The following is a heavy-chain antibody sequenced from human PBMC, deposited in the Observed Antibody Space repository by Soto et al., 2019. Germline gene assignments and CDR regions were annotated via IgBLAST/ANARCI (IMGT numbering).Heavy chain of an antibody. CDR3: ARGPYDILTGYYSASDY. D-gene: IGHD3-9*01. Sequence: QVQLVESGGGVVQSGRSLRLSCAASGFTFSSYAMHWVRQAPGKGLEWVALISTDGGNRYYADSVKGRFTISRDNSKNTLYLQVNSLRTEDTVVYYCARGPYDILTGYYSASDYWGQGTLVTVSS. CDR1: GFTFSSYA. CDR2: ISTDGGNR. V-gene: IGHV3-30-3*01. J-gene: IGHJ4*02.